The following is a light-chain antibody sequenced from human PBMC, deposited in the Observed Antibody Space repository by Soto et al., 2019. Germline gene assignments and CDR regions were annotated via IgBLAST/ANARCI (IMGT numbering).Light chain of an antibody. J-gene: IGKJ2*01. CDR1: QTVNSN. CDR3: QQYNTLNT. V-gene: IGKV3-15*01. Sequence: EIAMTQSPATLSVSPGQRATLSCRASQTVNSNLAWYQQKPGHAPSLLMYNVSTRATGFPARFSGSGSGTDFTLTISSLQSEDSAIYYCQQYNTLNTFGQGTKLEIK. CDR2: NVS.